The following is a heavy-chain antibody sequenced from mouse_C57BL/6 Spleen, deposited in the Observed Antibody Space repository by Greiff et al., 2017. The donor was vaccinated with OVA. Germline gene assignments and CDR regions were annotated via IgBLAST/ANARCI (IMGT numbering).Heavy chain of an antibody. D-gene: IGHD1-1*01. J-gene: IGHJ4*01. CDR1: GYSITSGYY. Sequence: DVKLQESGPGLVKPSQSLSLTCSVTGYSITSGYYWNWIRQFPGNKLEWMGYISYDGSNNYNPSLKNRISITRDTSKNQFFLKLNSVTTEDTATYYCARDGAFTTVVADYWGQGTSVTVSS. CDR2: ISYDGSN. CDR3: ARDGAFTTVVADY. V-gene: IGHV3-6*01.